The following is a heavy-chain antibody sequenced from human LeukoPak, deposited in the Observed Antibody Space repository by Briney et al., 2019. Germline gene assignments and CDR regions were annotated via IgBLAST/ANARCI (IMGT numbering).Heavy chain of an antibody. V-gene: IGHV1-69*05. CDR1: GGTISAYG. CDR2: RIPIFGTV. D-gene: IGHD3-10*02. J-gene: IGHJ6*03. CDR3: TRDNRHRLFDVNYYMDV. Sequence: SVKVSCKASGGTISAYGFSWVRQAPGQGLEWIGGRIPIFGTVTYAKKFQGRVTITTDDSTSTLYMELTSLTSEDTAVYYCTRDNRHRLFDVNYYMDVWGKGTTVTVSS.